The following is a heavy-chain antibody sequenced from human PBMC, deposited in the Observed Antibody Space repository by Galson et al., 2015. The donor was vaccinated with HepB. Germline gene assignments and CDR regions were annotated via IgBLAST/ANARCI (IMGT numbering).Heavy chain of an antibody. Sequence: SLRLSCAGYGFTFSTYNMHWVRQATGKGLEWVSAIGTVGDTYYAGSVKGRFTISRENARNSLYLQMSNLRAGDTAVYYCTRVVGDQFGTYHFDHWGQGTLVT. J-gene: IGHJ4*02. D-gene: IGHD3-16*02. CDR2: IGTVGDT. V-gene: IGHV3-13*01. CDR3: TRVVGDQFGTYHFDH. CDR1: GFTFSTYN.